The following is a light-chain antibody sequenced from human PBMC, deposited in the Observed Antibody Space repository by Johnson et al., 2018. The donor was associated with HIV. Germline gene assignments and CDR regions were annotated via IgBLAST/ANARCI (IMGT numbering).Light chain of an antibody. CDR1: SSNIGNNY. J-gene: IGLJ1*01. V-gene: IGLV1-51*02. CDR2: EDN. Sequence: QSVLTQPPSVSAAPGQKVTISCSGSSSNIGNNYVSWYQQLPGTAPKLLIYEDNKRPSGMPDRFSGSKSGTSATLGITRLQTGDEADYYCGTWYSSHYVFGTGTKVTVL. CDR3: GTWYSSHYV.